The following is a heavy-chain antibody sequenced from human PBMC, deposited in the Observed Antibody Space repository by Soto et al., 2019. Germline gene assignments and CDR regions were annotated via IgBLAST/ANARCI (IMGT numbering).Heavy chain of an antibody. Sequence: PGGSLRLSCAASGFTFSGYGMHWVRQAPGKGLEWVAVISYDGNNKYYADSVEGRFTISRDNSKNTLYLQMNSLRAEDTAVYYCAKGGRGTYYYYYGMDVWGQGTTVTVSS. CDR2: ISYDGNNK. J-gene: IGHJ6*02. V-gene: IGHV3-30*18. CDR1: GFTFSGYG. CDR3: AKGGRGTYYYYYGMDV. D-gene: IGHD1-1*01.